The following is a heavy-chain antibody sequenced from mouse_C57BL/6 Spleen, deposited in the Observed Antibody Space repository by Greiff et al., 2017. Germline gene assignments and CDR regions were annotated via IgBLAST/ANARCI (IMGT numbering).Heavy chain of an antibody. D-gene: IGHD1-1*01. CDR2: IDPNSGGT. V-gene: IGHV1-72*01. CDR3: ASLDYYGSSDFDY. CDR1: GFTFTSYW. J-gene: IGHJ2*01. Sequence: QVQLQQSGAELVKPGASVKLSCKASGFTFTSYWMHWVQQRPGRGLEWIGRIDPNSGGTKYNEKLKSKATLTVDKPSSTAYMQLSSLTSEDSAVYYGASLDYYGSSDFDYWGKGTTLTVST.